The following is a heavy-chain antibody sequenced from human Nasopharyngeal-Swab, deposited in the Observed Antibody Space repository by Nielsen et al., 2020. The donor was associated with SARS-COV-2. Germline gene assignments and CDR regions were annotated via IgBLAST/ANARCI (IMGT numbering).Heavy chain of an antibody. D-gene: IGHD6-13*01. CDR1: GGSISSGGYY. J-gene: IGHJ5*02. Sequence: SETLSLTCTVSGGSISSGGYYWSWIRQHPGKGLEWIGYIYYSGSTYYKPSLKSRVTISVDTSKNQFSLKLSSVTAADTAVYYCARLNGIAAAGTGRFDPWGQGTLVTVSS. V-gene: IGHV4-31*03. CDR3: ARLNGIAAAGTGRFDP. CDR2: IYYSGST.